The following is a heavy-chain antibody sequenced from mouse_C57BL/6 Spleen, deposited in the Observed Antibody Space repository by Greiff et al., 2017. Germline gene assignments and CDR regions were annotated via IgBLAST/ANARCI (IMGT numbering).Heavy chain of an antibody. CDR2: IYPGSGNT. Sequence: VQLQESGPELVKPGASVKISCKASGYSFTSYYIHWVKQRPGQGLEWIGWIYPGSGNTKYNEKFKGKATLTADTSSSTAYMQLSSLTSEDSAVYYCARGLDNFDYWGQGTTLTVSS. D-gene: IGHD3-3*01. CDR3: ARGLDNFDY. J-gene: IGHJ2*01. V-gene: IGHV1-66*01. CDR1: GYSFTSYY.